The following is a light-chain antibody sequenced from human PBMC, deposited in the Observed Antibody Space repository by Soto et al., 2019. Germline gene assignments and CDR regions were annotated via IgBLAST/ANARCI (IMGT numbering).Light chain of an antibody. J-gene: IGKJ1*01. Sequence: EIVMTQSPATLSVSPGERATLSCRASQSVSSNLAWYQQKPCQAPRLLIYGAYTRATGIPARFSGSGSGTEFTLTISSLQSEDFAFYYWQQYTNWPPWTLVQGTKVEIK. CDR2: GAY. CDR1: QSVSSN. V-gene: IGKV3D-15*01. CDR3: QQYTNWPPWT.